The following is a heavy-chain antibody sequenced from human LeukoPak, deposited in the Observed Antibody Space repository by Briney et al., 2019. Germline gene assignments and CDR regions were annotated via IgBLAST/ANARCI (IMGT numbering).Heavy chain of an antibody. CDR3: AKDSDYSIRSIFDY. CDR1: GFTFDDYA. J-gene: IGHJ4*02. D-gene: IGHD5-12*01. Sequence: PGGSLRLSCAASGFTFDDYAMHWVRQAPGKGLEWVSGISWNSGSIGYADSVKGRFTISRDNAKNSLYLQMNSLRAEDTALYYCAKDSDYSIRSIFDYWGQGTLVTVSS. CDR2: ISWNSGSI. V-gene: IGHV3-9*01.